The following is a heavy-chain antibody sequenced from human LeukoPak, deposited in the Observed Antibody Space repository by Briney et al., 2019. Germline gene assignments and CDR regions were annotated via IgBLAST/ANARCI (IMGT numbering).Heavy chain of an antibody. J-gene: IGHJ4*02. CDR2: IFPSGGEI. Sequence: PSETLSLTCTVSGASVSGDPYYWGWIRQPPGKGLEWVSSIFPSGGEIHYADSVRGRFTISRDNSKSTLSLQMNSLRAEDTAVYYCARVPTQIGGTYFDYWGQGTLVTVSS. CDR3: ARVPTQIGGTYFDY. CDR1: GASVSGDPYY. V-gene: IGHV3-53*01. D-gene: IGHD4-23*01.